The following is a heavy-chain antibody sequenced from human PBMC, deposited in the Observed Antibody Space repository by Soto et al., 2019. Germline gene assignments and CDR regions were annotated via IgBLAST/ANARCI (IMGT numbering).Heavy chain of an antibody. V-gene: IGHV4-39*01. CDR2: VYYSGST. Sequence: QLQLQESGPGLVKPSETLSLTCTVSGGSISSSSYYWGWIRQPPGKGLEWIGSVYYSGSTYYNPSLKSRVTISVDTSKNQFSLKLSSVTAADTAVYYCARRPYGDYGRYYYYYGMDVWGQGTTVTVSS. CDR3: ARRPYGDYGRYYYYYGMDV. J-gene: IGHJ6*02. CDR1: GGSISSSSYY. D-gene: IGHD4-17*01.